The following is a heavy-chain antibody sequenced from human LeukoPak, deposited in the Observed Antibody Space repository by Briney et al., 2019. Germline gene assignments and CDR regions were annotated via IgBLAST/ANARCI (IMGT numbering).Heavy chain of an antibody. CDR3: AGGKQWLAHDY. Sequence: SETLSLTCTVSAGGSISNYYWSWIRQPPGKGLEWIGYISYSGNTNYNPSLKSRVTISVDTSKNQFSLRLSSVAAADTAVYYFAGGKQWLAHDYWGQGTLVTVSS. J-gene: IGHJ4*02. V-gene: IGHV4-59*08. D-gene: IGHD6-19*01. CDR1: AGGSISNYY. CDR2: ISYSGNT.